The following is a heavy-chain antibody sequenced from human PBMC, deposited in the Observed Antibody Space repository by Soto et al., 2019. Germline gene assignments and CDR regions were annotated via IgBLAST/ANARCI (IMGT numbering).Heavy chain of an antibody. J-gene: IGHJ6*02. CDR1: GFTFSSYD. CDR2: IGTAGDT. V-gene: IGHV3-13*01. CDR3: ARDQMEQQLGSPYYYYGMDV. Sequence: GGSLRLSCAASGFTFSSYDMHWVRQATGKGLEWVSAIGTAGDTYYPGSVKGRFTISRENAKNSLYLQMNSLRAEDTAVYYCARDQMEQQLGSPYYYYGMDVWGQGTTVTVSS. D-gene: IGHD6-13*01.